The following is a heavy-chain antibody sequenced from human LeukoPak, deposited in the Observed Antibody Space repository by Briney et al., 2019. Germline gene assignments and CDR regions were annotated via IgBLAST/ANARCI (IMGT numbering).Heavy chain of an antibody. D-gene: IGHD5-18*01. V-gene: IGHV3-30-3*01. Sequence: PGGSLRLSCAASGFTFSSYAMHWVRQAPGKGLEWVAVISYDGSNKYYADSVKGRFTISRDNSKNTLYLRMNSLRAEDTAVYYCARDPTPVGYSYPKFDYWGQGTLVTVSS. J-gene: IGHJ4*02. CDR1: GFTFSSYA. CDR2: ISYDGSNK. CDR3: ARDPTPVGYSYPKFDY.